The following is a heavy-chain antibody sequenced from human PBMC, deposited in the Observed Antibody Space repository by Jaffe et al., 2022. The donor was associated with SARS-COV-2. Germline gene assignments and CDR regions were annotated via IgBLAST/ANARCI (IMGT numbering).Heavy chain of an antibody. V-gene: IGHV3-21*01. D-gene: IGHD3-10*01. CDR2: ISSSSSYI. CDR1: GFTFSSYS. J-gene: IGHJ6*02. Sequence: EVQLVESGGGLVKPGGSLRLSCAASGFTFSSYSMNWVRQAPGKGLEWVSSISSSSSYIYYADSVKGRFTISRDNAKNSLYLQMNSLRAEDTAVYYCAREGVTMVRGAGMDVWGQGTTVTVSS. CDR3: AREGVTMVRGAGMDV.